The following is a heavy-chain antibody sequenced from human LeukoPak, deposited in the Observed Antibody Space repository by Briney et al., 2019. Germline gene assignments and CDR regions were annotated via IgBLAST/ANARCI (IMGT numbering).Heavy chain of an antibody. CDR3: AREDLTGYNFLDC. CDR1: GYTFASCG. J-gene: IGHJ4*02. V-gene: IGHV1-18*01. CDR2: ISGYNGNT. D-gene: IGHD3-9*01. Sequence: GASVKVSCKASGYTFASCGITWVRQAPGQGLERMGWISGYNGNTNYAQRLRGRVTMTTDISTSTSYMELRSLRSDDTAVYYCAREDLTGYNFLDCWGQGTLVTVSS.